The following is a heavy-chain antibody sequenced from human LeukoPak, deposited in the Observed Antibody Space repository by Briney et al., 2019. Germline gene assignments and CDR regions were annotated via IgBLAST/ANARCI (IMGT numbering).Heavy chain of an antibody. V-gene: IGHV1-69*02. J-gene: IGHJ4*02. CDR3: ATEPSRSYSFDHLDF. CDR2: VVPMFGIR. CDR1: GYTLSDYN. Sequence: SVKVSCKASGYTLSDYNMHWVRQAPGQGLEWMGRVVPMFGIRNYPQTFRGRVNITADKATNTVYMELRSLRAEDTAIYYCATEPSRSYSFDHLDFWGLGTPVTVSS. D-gene: IGHD5-12*01.